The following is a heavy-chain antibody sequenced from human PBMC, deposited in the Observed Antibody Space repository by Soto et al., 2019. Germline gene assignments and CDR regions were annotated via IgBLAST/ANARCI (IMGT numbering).Heavy chain of an antibody. J-gene: IGHJ5*02. CDR3: ARHSPRITIFGVVIIGWFDP. Sequence: SETLSLTCTVSGGSISSSSYYWGWIRQPPGKGLEWIGSIYYSGSTYYNPSLKSRVTISVDTSKNQFSLKLSSVTAADTAVYYCARHSPRITIFGVVIIGWFDPWGQGTLVP. CDR1: GGSISSSSYY. D-gene: IGHD3-3*01. V-gene: IGHV4-39*01. CDR2: IYYSGST.